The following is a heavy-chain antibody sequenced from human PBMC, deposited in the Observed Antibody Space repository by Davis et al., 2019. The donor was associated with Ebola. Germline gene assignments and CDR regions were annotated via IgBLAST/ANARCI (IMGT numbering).Heavy chain of an antibody. Sequence: ASVKVSCKASGYTFTSYGISWVRQAPGQGLEWMGWISAYNGNTNYAKKLQGRVTMTTDTSTSTAYMELRSLRSDDTAVYYCARGPMYYYDSSGYYHSNDAFDIWGQGTMVTVSS. D-gene: IGHD3-22*01. J-gene: IGHJ3*02. CDR3: ARGPMYYYDSSGYYHSNDAFDI. V-gene: IGHV1-18*04. CDR1: GYTFTSYG. CDR2: ISAYNGNT.